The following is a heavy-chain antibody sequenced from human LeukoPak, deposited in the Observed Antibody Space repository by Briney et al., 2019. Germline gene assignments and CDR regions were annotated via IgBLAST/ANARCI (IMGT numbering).Heavy chain of an antibody. CDR3: ARSPSNQLLLRYYYYMDV. D-gene: IGHD2-2*01. CDR1: GDSVSSNSAA. V-gene: IGHV6-1*01. Sequence: SQTLSLTCAISGDSVSSNSAAWNWIRQSPSRGLEWLGRTYYRSKWYYDYAVSVKSRITINPDTSKNQFSLKLSSVTAADTAVYYCARSPSNQLLLRYYYYMDVWGKGTTVTVSS. CDR2: TYYRSKWYY. J-gene: IGHJ6*03.